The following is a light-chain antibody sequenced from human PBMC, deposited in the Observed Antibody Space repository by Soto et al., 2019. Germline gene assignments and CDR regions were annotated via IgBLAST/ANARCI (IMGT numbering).Light chain of an antibody. Sequence: QAVVTQPPSVSGAPGQRVTISCTGSSSNIGAGYEVHWYQQVPGTAPKLLIYGNSHRPSGVPDRISGSKSGTSASLAITGLQAEDEADYYCQSYDSGLSGYVVFGGGTKLTVL. CDR2: GNS. V-gene: IGLV1-40*01. CDR1: SSNIGAGYE. CDR3: QSYDSGLSGYVV. J-gene: IGLJ2*01.